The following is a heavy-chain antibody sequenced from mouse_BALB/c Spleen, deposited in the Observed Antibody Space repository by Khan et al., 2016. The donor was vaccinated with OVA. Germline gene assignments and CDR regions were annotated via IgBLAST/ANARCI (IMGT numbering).Heavy chain of an antibody. Sequence: QVQLQQSGPGLVAPSQSLSITCTVSGFSLTTNGVHWVRQPPGKGLEWLVVIWSDGSTNYNSVLKSRLSISKDNSKSQVFLKMNSLQTDDTAMYYCARWFDGYSSLYAMDYWGQGTSVTVSS. CDR1: GFSLTTNG. J-gene: IGHJ4*01. V-gene: IGHV2-6*02. CDR2: IWSDGST. CDR3: ARWFDGYSSLYAMDY. D-gene: IGHD2-3*01.